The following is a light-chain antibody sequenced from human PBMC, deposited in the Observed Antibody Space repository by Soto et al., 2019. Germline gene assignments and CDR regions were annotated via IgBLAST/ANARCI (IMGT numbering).Light chain of an antibody. J-gene: IGKJ4*01. CDR1: QSVRSNY. Sequence: EIVLTQSPGTLSLSPGEGVTLSCRASQSVRSNYLAWYQQKPGQAPRLLIYGASSRATGIPDRFSGSGSGTDFTLTISRLEPEDFAVYYCQQYGSPPLTFGGGTKVEIK. V-gene: IGKV3-20*01. CDR2: GAS. CDR3: QQYGSPPLT.